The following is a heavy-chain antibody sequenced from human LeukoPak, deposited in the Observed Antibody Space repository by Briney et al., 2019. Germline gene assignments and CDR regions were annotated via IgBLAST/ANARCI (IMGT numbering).Heavy chain of an antibody. J-gene: IGHJ3*02. V-gene: IGHV3-30*18. CDR3: AKDYAYSGYDGEGAFDI. Sequence: GGSLRLSCAASGFTFSSYGMHWLRQAPGKGLEWVAVISYDGSNKYYADSVKGRFTISRDNSKNTLYLQMNSLRAEDTAVYYCAKDYAYSGYDGEGAFDIWGQGTMVTVSS. CDR1: GFTFSSYG. CDR2: ISYDGSNK. D-gene: IGHD5-12*01.